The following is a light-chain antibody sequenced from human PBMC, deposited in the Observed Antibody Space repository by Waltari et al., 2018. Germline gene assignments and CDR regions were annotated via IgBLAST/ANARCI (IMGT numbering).Light chain of an antibody. J-gene: IGKJ1*01. V-gene: IGKV1-5*03. Sequence: DIQMTQSPSTLSASVGDRVTITCRASQTISTWLAWYQQKPGKAPRLLIYKASTLESGVPSRFSGSGSGTEFTLTISSLQPDDFATYYCQQYDNYSQWFGQGTKVEIK. CDR2: KAS. CDR1: QTISTW. CDR3: QQYDNYSQW.